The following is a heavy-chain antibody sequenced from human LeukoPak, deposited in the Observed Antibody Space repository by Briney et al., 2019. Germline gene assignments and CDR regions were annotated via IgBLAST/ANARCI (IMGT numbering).Heavy chain of an antibody. D-gene: IGHD3-16*01. V-gene: IGHV3-23*01. CDR3: ARLIQPQGAFDI. Sequence: GGSLRLSCAASGFTFSSYAMSWVRQAPGKGLEWVSAISGSGGSTYYADSVKGRFTISRDNSKNTLYLQMNSLRAEDTALYYCARLIQPQGAFDIWGQGTMVTVSS. CDR1: GFTFSSYA. J-gene: IGHJ3*02. CDR2: ISGSGGST.